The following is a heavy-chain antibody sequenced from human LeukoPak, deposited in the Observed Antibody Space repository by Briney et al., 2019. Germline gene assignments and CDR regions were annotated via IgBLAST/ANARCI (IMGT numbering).Heavy chain of an antibody. V-gene: IGHV3-23*01. CDR3: AKGMYYYDSSGYYLFDY. D-gene: IGHD3-22*01. J-gene: IGHJ4*02. Sequence: GGSLRLSCAASGFTFSSYAMSWVRQAPGKGLEWVSAISGSGGSTYYADSVKGRFTISRDNSKNTLYLQMSSLRAEDTAVYYCAKGMYYYDSSGYYLFDYWGQGTLVTVSS. CDR1: GFTFSSYA. CDR2: ISGSGGST.